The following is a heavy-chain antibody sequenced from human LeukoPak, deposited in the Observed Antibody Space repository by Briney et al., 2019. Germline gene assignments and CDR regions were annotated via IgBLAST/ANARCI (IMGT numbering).Heavy chain of an antibody. CDR1: GGSFSDYY. Sequence: SDTLSLTSAVNGGSFSDYYWSRIRPPPWKGLEWIGEINHSGSTNYNPSLKSRVTISVDTSKNQFSLKLSSVTAADTAVYYCARGGDCSSTSCGLGFDYWGQGTLVTVSS. D-gene: IGHD2-2*01. CDR2: INHSGST. CDR3: ARGGDCSSTSCGLGFDY. V-gene: IGHV4-34*01. J-gene: IGHJ4*02.